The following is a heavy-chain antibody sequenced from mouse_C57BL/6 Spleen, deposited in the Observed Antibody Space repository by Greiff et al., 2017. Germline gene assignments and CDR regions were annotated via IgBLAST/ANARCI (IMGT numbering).Heavy chain of an antibody. V-gene: IGHV5-6*01. Sequence: EVMLVESGGDLVKPGGSLKLSCAASGFTFSSYGMSWVRQTPDKRLEWVATISSGGSYTYYPDSVKGRFTISRDNAKNTLYLQMSSLKSEDTAMYYCARQESNYEFDYWGQGTTLTVSS. CDR1: GFTFSSYG. CDR2: ISSGGSYT. J-gene: IGHJ2*01. D-gene: IGHD2-5*01. CDR3: ARQESNYEFDY.